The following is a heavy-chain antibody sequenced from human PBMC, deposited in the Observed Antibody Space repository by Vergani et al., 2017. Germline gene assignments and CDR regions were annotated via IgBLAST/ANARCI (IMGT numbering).Heavy chain of an antibody. Sequence: EVQLLESGGGLVQPGGSLRLTCAASEFTFSNYAMNWVRQAPGKGLEWVSGISGSGVSAYYTDSVKGRFTISRDNSKNMLFLQMNNLRTEDTAIYYCAKQYFLSGNYYFVYLWQEGLVTVSS. J-gene: IGHJ4*02. V-gene: IGHV3-23*01. CDR2: ISGSGVSA. D-gene: IGHD3-10*01. CDR1: EFTFSNYA. CDR3: AKQYFLSGNYYFVY.